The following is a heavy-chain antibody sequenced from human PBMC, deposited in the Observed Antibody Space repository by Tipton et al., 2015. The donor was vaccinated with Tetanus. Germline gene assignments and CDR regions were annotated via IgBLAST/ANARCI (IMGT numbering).Heavy chain of an antibody. CDR3: AREVPAAGHFDS. Sequence: TLSLTCTVSGDSISSPSYYWGWIRQPPGKGLEWIGSVYYSGTTYYNPSLKSRVTISEDRSKNQISLRLRSVTAADTAIYYCAREVPAAGHFDSWGQGTLVTVSS. CDR1: GDSISSPSYY. D-gene: IGHD2-2*01. V-gene: IGHV4-39*07. CDR2: VYYSGTT. J-gene: IGHJ4*02.